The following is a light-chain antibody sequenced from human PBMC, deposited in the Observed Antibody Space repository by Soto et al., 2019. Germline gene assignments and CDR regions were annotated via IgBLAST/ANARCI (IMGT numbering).Light chain of an antibody. J-gene: IGLJ3*02. V-gene: IGLV2-11*01. CDR2: DVS. CDR3: CSYAGIYTWV. Sequence: QSALTQPRSVSGSPGQSVTISCTGTSSDVGGYNYVSWCQQHPGKAPKLMIYDVSKRPSGVPDRFSGSKSGNTASLTISGLQAEDEADYYCCSYAGIYTWVFGGGTKLTVL. CDR1: SSDVGGYNY.